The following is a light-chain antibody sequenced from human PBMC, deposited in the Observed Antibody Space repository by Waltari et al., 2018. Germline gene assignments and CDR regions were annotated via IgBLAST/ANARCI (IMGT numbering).Light chain of an antibody. J-gene: IGKJ1*01. Sequence: DIVMTQSPDSLTVSPGERATINCRSSQSVSDHVNNKNYLVWYRQKAGQPPKLLISWASTREFGVPDRFSGSGSGTEFTLTISSLQPEDVAVYYCQQYYNTPPTFGQGTKVEIK. V-gene: IGKV4-1*01. CDR3: QQYYNTPPT. CDR1: QSVSDHVNNKNY. CDR2: WAS.